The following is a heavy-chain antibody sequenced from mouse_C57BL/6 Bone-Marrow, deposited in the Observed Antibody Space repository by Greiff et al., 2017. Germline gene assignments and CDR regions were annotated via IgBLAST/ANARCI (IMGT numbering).Heavy chain of an antibody. D-gene: IGHD2-1*01. CDR1: SYTFTSYT. J-gene: IGHJ3*01. CDR2: INPSSGYT. CDR3: ARWAYGNYVSWFAY. V-gene: IGHV1-4*01. Sequence: VQLKESGAELARPGASVKMSCKASSYTFTSYTMHWVKQRPGQGLEWIGYINPSSGYTKYNQKFKDKATLTADKSSSTAYMQLSSLTSEDSAVYYCARWAYGNYVSWFAYWGQGTLVTVSA.